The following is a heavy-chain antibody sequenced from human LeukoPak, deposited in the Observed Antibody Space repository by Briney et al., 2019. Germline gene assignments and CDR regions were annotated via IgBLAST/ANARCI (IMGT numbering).Heavy chain of an antibody. CDR2: ISSSSSYI. D-gene: IGHD6-19*01. Sequence: PGGSLRLSCAASGFTFSSYSMNWVRQAPGKGLEWVSSISSSSSYIYYADSLKGRFTISRDNAKNSLYLQMNSLRAEDTAVYYCARGRSSGWMRYYYYMDVWGKGTTVTVSS. J-gene: IGHJ6*03. CDR3: ARGRSSGWMRYYYYMDV. V-gene: IGHV3-21*01. CDR1: GFTFSSYS.